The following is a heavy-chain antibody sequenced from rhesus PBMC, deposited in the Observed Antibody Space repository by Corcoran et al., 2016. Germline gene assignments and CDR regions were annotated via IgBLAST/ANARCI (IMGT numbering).Heavy chain of an antibody. CDR1: GGSISSSY. J-gene: IGHJ4*01. V-gene: IGHV4-169*02. Sequence: QLQLQESGPGLVKPSETLSVTCAVSGGSISSSYWSWIRQAPGKGLEWIGYIYGSGSSTNYNPPLKSRVTLSVDTSKNQLSLKWSSVTTADTAVYYCAREGEYCSSTYCSSSYYFDYWGQGVLVTVSS. CDR2: IYGSGSST. CDR3: AREGEYCSSTYCSSSYYFDY. D-gene: IGHD2-15*01.